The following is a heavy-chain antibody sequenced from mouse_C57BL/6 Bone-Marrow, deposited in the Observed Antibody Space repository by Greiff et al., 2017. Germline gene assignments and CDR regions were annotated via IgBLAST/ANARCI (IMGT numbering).Heavy chain of an antibody. J-gene: IGHJ3*01. D-gene: IGHD4-1*01. CDR1: GFSLTSYG. CDR2: IWSGGST. Sequence: VQLQESGPGLVQPSQSLSITCTVSGFSLTSYGVHWVRQSPGKGLEWLGVIWSGGSTDYNAAFISRLSISKDNSKSQVFFQMNSLQADDTAIYYCARNGGSGRGFAYWGQGTLVTVSA. CDR3: ARNGGSGRGFAY. V-gene: IGHV2-2*01.